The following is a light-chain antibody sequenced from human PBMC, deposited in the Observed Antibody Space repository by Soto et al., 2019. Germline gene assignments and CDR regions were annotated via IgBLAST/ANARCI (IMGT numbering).Light chain of an antibody. CDR2: DAS. Sequence: EIVLTQSPATLSLSPGERATLSCRASQSVSSYLAWYQQKRGQAPRLLIYDASNRATGIPARFSGSGSGTYFTLTISRLEPEDFAVYYCQQRSNWPLTFGGGTKVEIK. CDR1: QSVSSY. CDR3: QQRSNWPLT. J-gene: IGKJ4*01. V-gene: IGKV3-11*01.